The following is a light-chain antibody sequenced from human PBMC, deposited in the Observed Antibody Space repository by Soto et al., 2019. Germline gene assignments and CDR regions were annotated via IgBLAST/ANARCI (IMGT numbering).Light chain of an antibody. Sequence: DIQMTQSPATLSASVGDRVTIGCRASQSISGWLAWYQQKPGKAPKLLIYAASSSQSGVPPRFSGSGSGTDFILTITSLQPEDFATYYCQQDHSFPFTFGGGTKVDIK. CDR2: AAS. CDR3: QQDHSFPFT. CDR1: QSISGW. V-gene: IGKV1-5*01. J-gene: IGKJ4*01.